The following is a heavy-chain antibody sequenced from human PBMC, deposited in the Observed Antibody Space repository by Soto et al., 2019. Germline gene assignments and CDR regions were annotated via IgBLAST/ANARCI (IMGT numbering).Heavy chain of an antibody. CDR3: ARERYSGYDSDYGDYHFDY. Sequence: PSETLSLTCTVSGGSISSGGYYWSWIRQHPGKGQERIGYIYYSGSTYYNPSLKSRVTISVDTSKNQFSLKLSSVTAADTAVYYCARERYSGYDSDYGDYHFDYWGQGTLVTVSS. V-gene: IGHV4-31*03. CDR1: GGSISSGGYY. D-gene: IGHD5-12*01. J-gene: IGHJ4*02. CDR2: IYYSGST.